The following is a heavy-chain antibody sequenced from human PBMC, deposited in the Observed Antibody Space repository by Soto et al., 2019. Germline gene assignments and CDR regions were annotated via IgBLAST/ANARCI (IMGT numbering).Heavy chain of an antibody. V-gene: IGHV3-23*01. Sequence: GGSLILSCAASGFAFSSYAMSWVRQAPGKGLEWVSAISGSGGSTYYADSVKGRFTFSRDNSKNTLYLQMNSLRVEDTAVYYCARWMENYYYYMDVWGKGTTVTVSS. D-gene: IGHD2-2*03. CDR1: GFAFSSYA. CDR3: ARWMENYYYYMDV. J-gene: IGHJ6*03. CDR2: ISGSGGST.